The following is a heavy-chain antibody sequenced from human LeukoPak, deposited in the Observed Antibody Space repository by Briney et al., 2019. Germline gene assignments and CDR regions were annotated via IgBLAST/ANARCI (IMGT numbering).Heavy chain of an antibody. CDR2: TCYRSKWYN. J-gene: IGHJ5*02. D-gene: IGHD1-26*01. V-gene: IGHV6-1*01. Sequence: SQTLSLTCAISGDNVSSNDAAWNWIRQSPSRGLEWLGRTCYRSKWYNDYAVSVKSRISINPDTSKNQFSLHLNSVTPEDTAIYYCAREIVGATFWFDPRGQGTLVTVSS. CDR1: GDNVSSNDAA. CDR3: AREIVGATFWFDP.